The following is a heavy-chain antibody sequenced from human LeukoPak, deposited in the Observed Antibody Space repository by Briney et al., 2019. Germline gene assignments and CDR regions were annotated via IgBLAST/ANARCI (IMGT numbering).Heavy chain of an antibody. J-gene: IGHJ5*02. CDR2: INHSGST. CDR3: ARGRVTYRPNNWFDP. Sequence: PSETLSLTCAVYGGSFSGYYWSWIRQPPGKGLEWIGEINHSGSTNYNPSLKSRVTISVDTPKNQFSLKLSSVTAADTAVYYCARGRVTYRPNNWFDPWGQGTLVTVSS. V-gene: IGHV4-34*01. D-gene: IGHD4-11*01. CDR1: GGSFSGYY.